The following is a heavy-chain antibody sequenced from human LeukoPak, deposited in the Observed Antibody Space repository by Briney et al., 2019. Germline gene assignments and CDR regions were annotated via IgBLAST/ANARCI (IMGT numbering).Heavy chain of an antibody. V-gene: IGHV3-66*01. CDR1: EFSVGSNY. CDR3: ASAPGTDWLLPH. Sequence: GGSLRLSCAASEFSVGSNYMTWVRQAPGKGLEWVSLIYSGGSTYYADSVKGRFTISRDNSKNTLYLQMNSLRAEDTAVYYCASAPGTDWLLPHWGQGTLVTVSS. J-gene: IGHJ4*02. CDR2: IYSGGST. D-gene: IGHD3-9*01.